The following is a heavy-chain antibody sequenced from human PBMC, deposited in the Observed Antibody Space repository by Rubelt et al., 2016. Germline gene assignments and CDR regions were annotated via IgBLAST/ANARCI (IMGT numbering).Heavy chain of an antibody. J-gene: IGHJ4*02. Sequence: GFTVSSNYMSWVRQAPGKGLEWVSVIYSGGSTYYADSVKGRFTISRDNSKNTLYLQMNSLRAEDTAVYYCAKDPMGADDYYFDYWGQGTLVTVSS. D-gene: IGHD3-16*01. CDR1: GFTVSSNY. CDR3: AKDPMGADDYYFDY. CDR2: IYSGGST. V-gene: IGHV3-66*01.